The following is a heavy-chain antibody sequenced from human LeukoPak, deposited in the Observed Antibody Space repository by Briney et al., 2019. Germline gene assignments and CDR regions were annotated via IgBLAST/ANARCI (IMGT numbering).Heavy chain of an antibody. CDR1: GYSISSGYY. Sequence: EPSETLSLTCTVSGYSISSGYYWGWIRQPPGEGLEWIGSIYHSGSTYYNPSLKSRVTISVDTSKNQFSLKLSSVTAADTAVYYCARGGYGSGTYYFDYWGQGTLVTVSS. D-gene: IGHD3-10*01. CDR2: IYHSGST. V-gene: IGHV4-38-2*02. J-gene: IGHJ4*02. CDR3: ARGGYGSGTYYFDY.